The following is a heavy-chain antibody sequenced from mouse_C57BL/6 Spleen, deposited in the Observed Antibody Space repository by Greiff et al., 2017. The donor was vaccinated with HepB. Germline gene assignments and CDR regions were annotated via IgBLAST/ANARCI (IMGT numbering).Heavy chain of an antibody. CDR3: ARGGLPTLTPFAY. J-gene: IGHJ3*01. CDR2: ISDGGSYT. Sequence: DVMLVESGGGLVKPGGSLKLSCAASGFTFSSYAMSWVRQTPEKRLEWVATISDGGSYTYYPDNVKGRFTISRDNAKNNLYLQMSHLKSEDTAMYYCARGGLPTLTPFAYWGQGTLVTVSA. D-gene: IGHD1-1*01. CDR1: GFTFSSYA. V-gene: IGHV5-4*03.